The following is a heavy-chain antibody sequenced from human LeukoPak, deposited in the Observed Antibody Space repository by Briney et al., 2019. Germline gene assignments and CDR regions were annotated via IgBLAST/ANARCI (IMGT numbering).Heavy chain of an antibody. D-gene: IGHD2-15*01. V-gene: IGHV3-74*01. Sequence: PGGSLRLSCAASGFTFSSYWMHWVRQAPGKGLVWVSRINSDGSSTSYADSVKGRFTISRDNATNTLYLQMNSLRADDTAVYYCAREVFGGYCSGGSCDLPDYWGQGTLVTVSS. CDR2: INSDGSST. CDR1: GFTFSSYW. CDR3: AREVFGGYCSGGSCDLPDY. J-gene: IGHJ4*02.